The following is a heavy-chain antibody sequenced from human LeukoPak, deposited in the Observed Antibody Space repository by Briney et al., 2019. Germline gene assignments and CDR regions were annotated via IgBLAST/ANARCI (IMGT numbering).Heavy chain of an antibody. CDR1: GFTFSSYS. CDR3: AKDMSYGSGSRFDY. Sequence: PGGSLRLSCAASGFTFSSYSMNWVRQAPGKGLEWVSGISWNSGSIGYADSVKGRFTISRDNAKNSLYLQMNSLRAEDTALYYCAKDMSYGSGSRFDYWGQGTLVTVSS. D-gene: IGHD3-10*01. V-gene: IGHV3-9*01. CDR2: ISWNSGSI. J-gene: IGHJ4*02.